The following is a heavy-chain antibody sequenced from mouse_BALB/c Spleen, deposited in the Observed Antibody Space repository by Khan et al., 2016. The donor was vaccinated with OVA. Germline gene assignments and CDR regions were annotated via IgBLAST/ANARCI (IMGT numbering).Heavy chain of an antibody. J-gene: IGHJ4*01. Sequence: QIQLVQSGPELKKPGETVKISCKASGYTFTDYGMNWVKEAPGKGLKWMGWINPNTGESTFAEDFKGRFAFSLETSARTAFLQINNLNTEDTAMYFCARADYYGRAYRNLDHYALDYWGQGTSVTVSS. CDR1: GYTFTDYG. CDR3: ARADYYGRAYRNLDHYALDY. D-gene: IGHD1-1*01. CDR2: INPNTGES. V-gene: IGHV9-3*02.